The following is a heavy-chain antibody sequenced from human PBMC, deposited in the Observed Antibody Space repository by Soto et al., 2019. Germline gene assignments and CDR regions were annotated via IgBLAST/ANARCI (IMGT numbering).Heavy chain of an antibody. J-gene: IGHJ6*03. D-gene: IGHD2-2*01. CDR3: ARLPITSGKTSYYYYYMDV. Sequence: PGESLKISCEGSGYSFTTYCIGWVRQMPGKGLEWMGIICPGDSDTRYSPSFQGQVTISADKSISTAYLQWSSLTASDTAMYYCARLPITSGKTSYYYYYMDVWGKGTTVTVSS. CDR1: GYSFTTYC. CDR2: ICPGDSDT. V-gene: IGHV5-51*01.